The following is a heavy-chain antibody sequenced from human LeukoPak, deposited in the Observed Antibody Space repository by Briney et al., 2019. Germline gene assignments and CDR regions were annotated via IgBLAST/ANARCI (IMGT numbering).Heavy chain of an antibody. J-gene: IGHJ4*02. CDR3: AKRPSTFGSGYLEGDY. V-gene: IGHV3-23*01. Sequence: GGSLRLSCAASGFTFSSYAMSWVRQAPGKGLEWVSAISGSGGSTYYADSVKGRFTISRDNSKNTLYLQMNSLRAEDTAVYYCAKRPSTFGSGYLEGDYWGQGTLVTVSS. CDR1: GFTFSSYA. CDR2: ISGSGGST. D-gene: IGHD3-22*01.